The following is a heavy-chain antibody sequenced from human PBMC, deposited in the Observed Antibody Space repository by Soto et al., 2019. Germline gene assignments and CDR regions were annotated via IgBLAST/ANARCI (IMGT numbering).Heavy chain of an antibody. CDR2: ISYDGSNK. Sequence: GGSLRLSCAASGFTFSSYGMHWVRQAPGKGLEWVAVISYDGSNKYYADSVKGRFTISRDNSKNTLYLQMNSLRAEDTAVYYCAKDFRSGGTMVRGVPIYFDYWGQGTLVTVSS. CDR3: AKDFRSGGTMVRGVPIYFDY. J-gene: IGHJ4*02. CDR1: GFTFSSYG. D-gene: IGHD3-10*01. V-gene: IGHV3-30*18.